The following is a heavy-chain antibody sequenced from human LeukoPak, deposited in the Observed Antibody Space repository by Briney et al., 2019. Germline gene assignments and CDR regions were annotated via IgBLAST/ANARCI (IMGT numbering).Heavy chain of an antibody. CDR1: GGTFSNYA. J-gene: IGHJ5*02. CDR2: IIPVFEKP. CDR3: ARGHYDFWSGPRCWFDP. V-gene: IGHV1-69*13. Sequence: ASVKVSCKASGGTFSNYAVSWVRQAPGQGLEWMGGIIPVFEKPNYARKFQDRVTITADESTSTAYMELSSLRSEDTAVYYCARGHYDFWSGPRCWFDPWGQGTLVTVSS. D-gene: IGHD3-3*01.